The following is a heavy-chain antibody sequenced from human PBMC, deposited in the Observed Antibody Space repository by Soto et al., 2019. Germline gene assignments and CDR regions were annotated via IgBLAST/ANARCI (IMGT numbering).Heavy chain of an antibody. CDR1: GFIFLRFS. J-gene: IGHJ4*02. CDR3: ARESEDLTSNFDY. CDR2: IRSTTNYI. V-gene: IGHV3-21*06. Sequence: EVQLVESGGGLVKPGGSLRLSCAASGFIFLRFSMNGVRQPPGRGLDWVSSIRSTTNYIYYGDSMKGRFTISRDNAKNSLYQEMNSLRDDDTAVYYCARESEDLTSNFDYWGQGTLVTGSS.